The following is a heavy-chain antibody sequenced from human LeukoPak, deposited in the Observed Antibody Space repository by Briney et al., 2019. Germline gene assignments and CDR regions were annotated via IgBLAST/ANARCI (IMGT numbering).Heavy chain of an antibody. J-gene: IGHJ4*02. V-gene: IGHV1-18*01. CDR3: ARDLSFDYDSSGYYQPQIDY. Sequence: GASVKVSCKASGYTFTKYGITWVRQAPGQGREWMGWISTYNGNTNYAQKLQGRVTMTTDTSTSTAYMELRSLISDDAAVYYCARDLSFDYDSSGYYQPQIDYWGQGTLVTVSS. CDR2: ISTYNGNT. CDR1: GYTFTKYG. D-gene: IGHD3-22*01.